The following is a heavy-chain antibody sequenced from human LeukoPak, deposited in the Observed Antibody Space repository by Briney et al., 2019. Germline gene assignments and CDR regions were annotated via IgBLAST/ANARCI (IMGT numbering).Heavy chain of an antibody. CDR1: GGTFSSYA. J-gene: IGHJ5*02. V-gene: IGHV1-69*06. D-gene: IGHD4-17*01. CDR2: IIPIFGTA. Sequence: SVKVSCKASGGTFSSYAISWVRQAPGQGLEWMGGIIPIFGTANYAQKFQGRVTITADKSTSTAYMELSGLRSGDTAVYYCASSLRGMTTVTTSWFDPWGQGTLVTVSS. CDR3: ASSLRGMTTVTTSWFDP.